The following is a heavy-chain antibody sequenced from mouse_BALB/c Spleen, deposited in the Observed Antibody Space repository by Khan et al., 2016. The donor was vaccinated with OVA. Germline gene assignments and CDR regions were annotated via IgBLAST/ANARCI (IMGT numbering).Heavy chain of an antibody. Sequence: MQLEESGPELMKPGASVNISCKASGYSFTSYYIHWVKQSHGKSLEWIGYIDPFNGGTDYNQKFKGKATLTVDKSSNTAYMHLRSLIAEGSAVYCGGRGTFDYWGQGTLVTVSA. D-gene: IGHD3-3*01. CDR1: GYSFTSYY. CDR3: GRGTFDY. V-gene: IGHV1S135*01. CDR2: IDPFNGGT. J-gene: IGHJ3*01.